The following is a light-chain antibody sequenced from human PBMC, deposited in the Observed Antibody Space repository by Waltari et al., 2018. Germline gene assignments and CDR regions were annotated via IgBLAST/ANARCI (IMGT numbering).Light chain of an antibody. Sequence: DIQMTQSPSSLSASVGDRVTITCRASENINRDIIWYQQKPGKAPKLLIYGASTLQSGVPSRFSGAGSGTDFTLTINSLQPDDFATYYCQQSFNGPVTFGGGTKVEMK. J-gene: IGKJ4*01. CDR2: GAS. V-gene: IGKV1-39*01. CDR1: ENINRD. CDR3: QQSFNGPVT.